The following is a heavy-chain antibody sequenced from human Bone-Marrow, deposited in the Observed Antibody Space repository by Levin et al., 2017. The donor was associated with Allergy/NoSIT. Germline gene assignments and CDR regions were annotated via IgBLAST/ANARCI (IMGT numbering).Heavy chain of an antibody. D-gene: IGHD6-19*01. Sequence: NASETLSLTCTVSGGSISSSSYYWGWIRQPPGKGLEWIGSIYYSGSTYYNPSLKSRVTISVDTSKNQFSLKLSSVTAADTAVYYCARGGSGWYRAGDYWGQGTLVTVSS. V-gene: IGHV4-39*01. CDR1: GGSISSSSYY. J-gene: IGHJ4*02. CDR2: IYYSGST. CDR3: ARGGSGWYRAGDY.